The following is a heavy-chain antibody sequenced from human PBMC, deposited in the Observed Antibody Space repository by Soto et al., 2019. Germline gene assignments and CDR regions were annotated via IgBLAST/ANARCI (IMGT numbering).Heavy chain of an antibody. Sequence: QVQLVQSGAEVKKPGASVKVSCKASGYTFTGYYMHWVRQAPGQGLEWMGWINPNSGGTNYAQKFPGWVTMIRDTSNSTAYMELSRLRSDDTAVYYCARGNCGSTSCDYYYYYGMDVWGQGTTVTVSS. CDR2: INPNSGGT. CDR1: GYTFTGYY. J-gene: IGHJ6*02. V-gene: IGHV1-2*04. CDR3: ARGNCGSTSCDYYYYYGMDV. D-gene: IGHD2-2*01.